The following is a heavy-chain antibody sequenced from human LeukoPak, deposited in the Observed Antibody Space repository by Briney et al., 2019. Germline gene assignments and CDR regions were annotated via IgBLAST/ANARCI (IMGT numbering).Heavy chain of an antibody. CDR3: ATINYDFWSGYYPPYDY. Sequence: ASVKVSCKASGYTFTSYGISWVRQAPGQGLEWMGWISAYNGNTNYAQKFQGRVTMTEDTSTDTAYMELSSLRSEDTAVYYCATINYDFWSGYYPPYDYWGQGTLVTVSS. D-gene: IGHD3-3*01. CDR2: ISAYNGNT. V-gene: IGHV1-18*01. J-gene: IGHJ4*02. CDR1: GYTFTSYG.